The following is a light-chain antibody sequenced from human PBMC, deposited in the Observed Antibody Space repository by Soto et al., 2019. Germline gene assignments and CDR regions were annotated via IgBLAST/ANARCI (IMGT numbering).Light chain of an antibody. V-gene: IGKV3-15*01. J-gene: IGKJ5*01. Sequence: EIVMTQSPGTLSVSPGERATFSCRASQSVNNNLAWYQQKPGQAPRLLIYDASTRATGIPARFSGSGSGTEFTLTISSLLSEDFAVYYCQQYNKWPPVTFGQGTRLEIK. CDR1: QSVNNN. CDR3: QQYNKWPPVT. CDR2: DAS.